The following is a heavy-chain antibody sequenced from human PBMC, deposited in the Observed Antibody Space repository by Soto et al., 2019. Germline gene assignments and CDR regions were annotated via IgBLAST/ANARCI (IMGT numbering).Heavy chain of an antibody. V-gene: IGHV1-46*01. CDR1: GSITNHH. CDR3: AKVTHRGPIAVAGPLGS. D-gene: IGHD6-19*01. J-gene: IGHJ4*02. CDR2: FNPSGLSM. Sequence: QVHLVQSGAEVKKPGASVTVSCQASGSITNHHMHWVRQAPVQGLEWMGIFNPSGLSMTYAQKVQGRVTITKHTSTSIVYRELSSLTADDTAVYFCAKVTHRGPIAVAGPLGSWGQGTLVIVSS.